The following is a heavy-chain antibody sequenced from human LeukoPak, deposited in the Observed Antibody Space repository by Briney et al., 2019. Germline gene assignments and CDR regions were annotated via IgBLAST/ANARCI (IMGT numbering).Heavy chain of an antibody. V-gene: IGHV4-59*01. CDR1: GGSISSYY. J-gene: IGHJ4*02. Sequence: SETLSLTCTVFGGSISSYYWSWIRQPPGKGLEWIGYIYYSGSTNYNPSLKSRVTISVDTSKNQFSLKLSSVTAADTAVYYCARGGRGDYLDYWGQGTLVTVSS. CDR2: IYYSGST. CDR3: ARGGRGDYLDY. D-gene: IGHD1-26*01.